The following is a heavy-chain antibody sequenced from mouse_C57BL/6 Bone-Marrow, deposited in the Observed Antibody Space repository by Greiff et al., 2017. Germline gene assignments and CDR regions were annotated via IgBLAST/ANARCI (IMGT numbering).Heavy chain of an antibody. CDR2: ISGGGGNT. D-gene: IGHD3-3*01. J-gene: IGHJ4*01. CDR1: GFTFSSYT. CDR3: ARDQDSYCCAMDY. V-gene: IGHV5-9*01. Sequence: EVKLVESGGGLVKPGGSLKLSCAASGFTFSSYTMSWVRQTPEKRLEWVATISGGGGNTYYPDSVKGRFTISRDNAKNTLYLQMSSLRSENTALYYCARDQDSYCCAMDYWGQGASVTASS.